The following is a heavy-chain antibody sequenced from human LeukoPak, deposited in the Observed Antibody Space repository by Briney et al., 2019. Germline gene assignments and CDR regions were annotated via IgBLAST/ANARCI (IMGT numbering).Heavy chain of an antibody. CDR2: IYYSGST. J-gene: IGHJ4*02. CDR3: ASGLSSSLYYFDY. Sequence: SETLSLTCTVSGGSISSYYRSWIRQPPGKGLEWIGYIYYSGSTNYNPSLKSRVTISVDTSKNQFSLKLSSVTAADTAVYYCASGLSSSLYYFDYWGQGTLVTVSS. D-gene: IGHD6-13*01. V-gene: IGHV4-59*01. CDR1: GGSISSYY.